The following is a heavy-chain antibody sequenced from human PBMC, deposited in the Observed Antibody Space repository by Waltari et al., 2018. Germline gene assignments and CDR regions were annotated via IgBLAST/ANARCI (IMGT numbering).Heavy chain of an antibody. Sequence: QVQLVQSGAEVKKPGASVKVSCKASGGTFSSYAISWVRQAPGQGLEWRGGIIPIFGTANYAQKCQGRVTITKDESTSTAYMELSSLRSEDTAVYYCARANPYDFWSGILKGWGQGTLVTVSS. D-gene: IGHD3-3*01. CDR3: ARANPYDFWSGILKG. CDR2: IIPIFGTA. V-gene: IGHV1-69*01. CDR1: GGTFSSYA. J-gene: IGHJ4*02.